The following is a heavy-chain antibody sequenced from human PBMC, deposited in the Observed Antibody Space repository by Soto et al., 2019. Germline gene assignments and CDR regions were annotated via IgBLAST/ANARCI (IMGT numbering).Heavy chain of an antibody. CDR1: GFTFSSYG. CDR2: IWYDGSNK. D-gene: IGHD1-26*01. V-gene: IGHV3-33*01. Sequence: QVQLVESGGGVVQPGRSLRLSCAASGFTFSSYGMHWVRQAPGKGLEWVAVIWYDGSNKYYADSVKGRFTISRDNSKNTLYLQMNSLRAEDTAVYYCARSRGRWELLRGLFDYWGQGTLVTVSS. CDR3: ARSRGRWELLRGLFDY. J-gene: IGHJ4*02.